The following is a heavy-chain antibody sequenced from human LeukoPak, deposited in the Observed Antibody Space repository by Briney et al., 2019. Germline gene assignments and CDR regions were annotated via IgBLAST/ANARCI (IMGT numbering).Heavy chain of an antibody. CDR1: VYTFTGYY. CDR3: ARQSSGFFASDY. V-gene: IGHV1-2*02. Sequence: ASVKVSCKASVYTFTGYYMHWVRQAPGQGLEWMGWINPNSGGTNYAQNFQGRVTMTREPSVSTAYMELSWLKSDDTAVYFCARQSSGFFASDYWGQGTLVTVSS. CDR2: INPNSGGT. J-gene: IGHJ4*02. D-gene: IGHD6-25*01.